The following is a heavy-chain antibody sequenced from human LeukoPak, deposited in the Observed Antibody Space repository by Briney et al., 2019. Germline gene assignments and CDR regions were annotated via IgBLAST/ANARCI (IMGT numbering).Heavy chain of an antibody. CDR3: ARDLIYYQLLLLSFDV. Sequence: ASVNVSCKAAGYTFTDYYIHWVRQAPGQGLEWMGRINPANGVTVDAQKFQGRVTMTRDASISTAYMELNSLTSDDTAIYYCARDLIYYQLLLLSFDVWGQGTMVTVSS. J-gene: IGHJ3*01. D-gene: IGHD2-2*01. CDR2: INPANGVT. V-gene: IGHV1-2*06. CDR1: GYTFTDYY.